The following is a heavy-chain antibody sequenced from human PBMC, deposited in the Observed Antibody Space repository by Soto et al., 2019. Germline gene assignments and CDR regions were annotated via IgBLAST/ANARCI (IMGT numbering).Heavy chain of an antibody. CDR3: ARVLRYFDWSSYGMDV. CDR2: MNPNSGNT. V-gene: IGHV1-8*01. D-gene: IGHD3-9*01. Sequence: ASVKVSCKASGYTFTSYDINWVRQATGQGLEWMGWMNPNSGNTGYAQKFQGRVTMTRNTSISTAYMELSSLRSEDTAVYYCARVLRYFDWSSYGMDVWGQGPTGTVSS. J-gene: IGHJ6*02. CDR1: GYTFTSYD.